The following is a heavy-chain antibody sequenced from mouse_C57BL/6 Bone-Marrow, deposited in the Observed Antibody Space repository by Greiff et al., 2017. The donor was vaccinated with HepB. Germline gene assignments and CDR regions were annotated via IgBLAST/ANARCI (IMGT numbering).Heavy chain of an antibody. D-gene: IGHD2-1*01. CDR1: EYEFPSHD. CDR2: INSDGGST. J-gene: IGHJ4*01. Sequence: EVQGVESGGGLVQPGESLKLSCESNEYEFPSHDMSWVRKTPEKRLELVAAINSDGGSTYYPDTMERRFIISRDNTKKTLYLQMSSLRSEDTALYYCARQRGIYGNYSYAMDYWGQGTSVTVSS. V-gene: IGHV5-2*01. CDR3: ARQRGIYGNYSYAMDY.